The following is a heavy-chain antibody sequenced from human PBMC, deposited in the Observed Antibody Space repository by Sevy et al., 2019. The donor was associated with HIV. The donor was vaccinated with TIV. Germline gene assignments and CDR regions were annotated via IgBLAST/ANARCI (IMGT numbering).Heavy chain of an antibody. D-gene: IGHD3-22*01. J-gene: IGHJ4*02. Sequence: GGSLRLSCAASGYTFSDSAIHWIRQASGKGLEWVGRIRTKTKTYATAEAASVKGRFTISRDDSKNAAYLQMNGLKTEDTAVYYCTRLWGGVDSSGSYTFYFDYWGQGALVTVSS. CDR1: GYTFSDSA. V-gene: IGHV3-73*01. CDR3: TRLWGGVDSSGSYTFYFDY. CDR2: IRTKTKTYAT.